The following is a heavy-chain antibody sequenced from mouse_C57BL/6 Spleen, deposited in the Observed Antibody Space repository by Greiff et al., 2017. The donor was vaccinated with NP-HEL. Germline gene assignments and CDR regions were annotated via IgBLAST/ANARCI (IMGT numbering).Heavy chain of an antibody. CDR1: GYTFTSYW. CDR2: IDPSDSYT. J-gene: IGHJ1*03. Sequence: QVQLQQPGAELVMPGASVKLSCKASGYTFTSYWMHWVKQRPGQGLEWIGEIDPSDSYTNYNQKFKGKSKLTVDKSSSTAYMQLSSLTSEDSAVYYCARKASYWYFDVWGTGTTVTVSS. CDR3: ARKASYWYFDV. V-gene: IGHV1-69*01.